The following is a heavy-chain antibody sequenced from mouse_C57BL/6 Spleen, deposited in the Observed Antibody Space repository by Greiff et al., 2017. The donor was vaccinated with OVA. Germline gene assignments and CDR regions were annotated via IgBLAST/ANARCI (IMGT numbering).Heavy chain of an antibody. CDR2: IYPGDGDT. J-gene: IGHJ3*01. CDR1: GYAFSSSW. Sequence: VQLQESGPELVKPGASVKISCKASGYAFSSSWMNWVKQRPGKGLEWIGRIYPGDGDTNYNGKFKGKATLTADKSSSTAYMQLSSLTSEDSAVYFCAREKGSYGTLFAYWGQGTLVTVSA. V-gene: IGHV1-82*01. D-gene: IGHD1-1*01. CDR3: AREKGSYGTLFAY.